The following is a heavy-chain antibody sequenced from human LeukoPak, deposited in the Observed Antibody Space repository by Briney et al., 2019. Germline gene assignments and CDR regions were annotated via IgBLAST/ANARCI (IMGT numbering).Heavy chain of an antibody. J-gene: IGHJ4*02. V-gene: IGHV1-46*01. CDR3: ARGSNYYYDSSADYPRY. D-gene: IGHD3-22*01. CDR2: INPSGGTT. CDR1: GYTFTTYY. Sequence: ASVTVSCTTSGYTFTTYYIHWVRQAPGQGLEWMGIINPSGGTTTYAQQFQGRVTMTRDTSTSTVYMELNTLRSEDTAVYYCARGSNYYYDSSADYPRYWGQGTLGTVSA.